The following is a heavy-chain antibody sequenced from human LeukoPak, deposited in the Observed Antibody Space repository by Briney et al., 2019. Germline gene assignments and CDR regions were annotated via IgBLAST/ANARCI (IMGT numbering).Heavy chain of an antibody. D-gene: IGHD3-10*02. CDR1: GFTFSSYA. J-gene: IGHJ6*03. CDR2: ISYDGSNK. Sequence: GGSLRLSCAASGFTFSSYAMHWVRQAPGKGLEWVAVISYDGSNKYYADSVKGRYTISRDNAKNSLYLQMNSLRAGDTAVYYCAELGITMIGGVWGKGTTVTIS. V-gene: IGHV3-30*04. CDR3: AELGITMIGGV.